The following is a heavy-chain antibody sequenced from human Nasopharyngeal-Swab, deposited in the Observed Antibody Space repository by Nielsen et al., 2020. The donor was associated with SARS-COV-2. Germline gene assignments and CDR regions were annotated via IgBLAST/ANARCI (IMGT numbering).Heavy chain of an antibody. CDR3: AAAQEYYDYVWGSYRQSYAFDI. J-gene: IGHJ3*02. Sequence: SVKVSCKASGFTFTSSAVQWVRQARGQRLEWIGWIVVGSGNTNYEQKFQERVTITRDMSTSTAYMELSSLRSEDTAVYYCAAAQEYYDYVWGSYRQSYAFDIWGQGTMVTVSS. CDR2: IVVGSGNT. D-gene: IGHD3-16*02. V-gene: IGHV1-58*01. CDR1: GFTFTSSA.